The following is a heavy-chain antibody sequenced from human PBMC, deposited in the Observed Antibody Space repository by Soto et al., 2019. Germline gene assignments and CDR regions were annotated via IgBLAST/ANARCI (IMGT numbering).Heavy chain of an antibody. CDR3: AGEGLRYFDWLLYVAPATFETKPMDV. Sequence: EVQLVESGGGLVQPGGSLRLSCAASGFTVSSNYMSWVRQAPGKGLEWVSVIYSGGSTYYADSVKVRFTISRDNSKNTLYLQMNSLRAEDTAVYYCAGEGLRYFDWLLYVAPATFETKPMDVWGQGTTVTVSS. CDR2: IYSGGST. J-gene: IGHJ6*02. CDR1: GFTVSSNY. D-gene: IGHD3-9*01. V-gene: IGHV3-66*01.